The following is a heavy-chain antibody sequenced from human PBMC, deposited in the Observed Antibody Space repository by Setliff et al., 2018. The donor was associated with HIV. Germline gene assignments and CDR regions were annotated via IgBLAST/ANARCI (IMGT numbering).Heavy chain of an antibody. Sequence: SETLSLTCSVSGAFTTSSLYSWGWFRQSPGKGLEWIGTIFYSGTTTYNASLKSRLAISSDTSKNQFSLNLSSVIAADTAIYFCARFTVVVFGAGEPSWFDPWGQGILVTVSS. J-gene: IGHJ5*02. CDR1: GAFTTSSLYS. CDR2: IFYSGTT. V-gene: IGHV4-39*01. CDR3: ARFTVVVFGAGEPSWFDP. D-gene: IGHD2-15*01.